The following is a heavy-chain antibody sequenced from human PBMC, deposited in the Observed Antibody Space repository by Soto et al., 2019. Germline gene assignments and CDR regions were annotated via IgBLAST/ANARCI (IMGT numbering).Heavy chain of an antibody. CDR1: GFTFSSYA. J-gene: IGHJ4*02. CDR3: ARGGYSSGWYSWGCFDY. CDR2: ISYDGSNK. Sequence: QVQLVESGGGVVQPGRSLRLFCAASGFTFSSYAMHWVRQAPGKGLEWVAVISYDGSNKYYADSVKGRFTISRDNSKNTLYLQMNSLRAEDTAVYYCARGGYSSGWYSWGCFDYWGQGTLVTVSS. V-gene: IGHV3-30-3*01. D-gene: IGHD6-19*01.